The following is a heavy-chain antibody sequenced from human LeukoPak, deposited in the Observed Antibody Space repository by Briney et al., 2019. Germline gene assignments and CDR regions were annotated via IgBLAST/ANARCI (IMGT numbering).Heavy chain of an antibody. J-gene: IGHJ4*02. D-gene: IGHD1-26*01. CDR3: AKGGSYLAAGLSDY. CDR1: GFTFDDYA. Sequence: GGSLRLSCAASGFTFDDYAMHWVRQGPGKGLEWVSGISWNSGSIGYADSVKGRFTISRDNSKNSLFLQMNSLRTEDTGLYYCAKGGSYLAAGLSDYWGQGTLVTVSS. V-gene: IGHV3-9*01. CDR2: ISWNSGSI.